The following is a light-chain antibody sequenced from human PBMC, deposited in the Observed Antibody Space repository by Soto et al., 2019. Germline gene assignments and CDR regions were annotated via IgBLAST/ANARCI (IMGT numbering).Light chain of an antibody. CDR1: QSVSSN. CDR2: DAF. Sequence: EIVLTQSPATLSLSPGERATLSCRASQSVSSNLAWYQQKLGQAPRLLIYDAFNRATGIPARFSGSGSGTDYTLTISNLEPEDFAVYYCQQRSSWPTFGQGTKPEIK. V-gene: IGKV3-11*01. J-gene: IGKJ2*01. CDR3: QQRSSWPT.